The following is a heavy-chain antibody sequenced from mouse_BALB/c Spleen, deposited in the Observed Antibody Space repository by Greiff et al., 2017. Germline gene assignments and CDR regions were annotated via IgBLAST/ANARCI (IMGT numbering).Heavy chain of an antibody. V-gene: IGHV5-12-1*01. D-gene: IGHD1-1*01. Sequence: EVMLVESGGGLVKPGGSLKLSCAASGFAFSSYDMSWVRQTPEKRLEWVAYISSGGGSTYYPDNVKGRFTISRDNAKNTLYLQMSSLKSEDTAMYYCARHEYYGSSDWYFDVWGAGTTVTVSS. CDR1: GFAFSSYD. CDR3: ARHEYYGSSDWYFDV. CDR2: ISSGGGST. J-gene: IGHJ1*01.